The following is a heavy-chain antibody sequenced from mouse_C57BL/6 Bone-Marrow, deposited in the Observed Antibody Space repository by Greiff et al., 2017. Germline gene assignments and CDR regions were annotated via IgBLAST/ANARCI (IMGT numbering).Heavy chain of an antibody. J-gene: IGHJ3*01. CDR1: GFNIKDDY. D-gene: IGHD1-1*01. CDR3: TTDYGSSYPAWFAY. CDR2: IDPENGDT. Sequence: EVQLQESGAELVRPGASVKLSCTASGFNIKDDYMHWVKQRPEQGLEWIGWIDPENGDTEYASKFQGKATITADTSSNTAYLQLSSLKSEDTAVYYCTTDYGSSYPAWFAYWGQGTLVTVSA. V-gene: IGHV14-4*01.